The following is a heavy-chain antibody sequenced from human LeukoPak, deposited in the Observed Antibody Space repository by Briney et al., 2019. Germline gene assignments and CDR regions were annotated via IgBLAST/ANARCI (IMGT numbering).Heavy chain of an antibody. D-gene: IGHD3-3*01. Sequence: SETLSLTCTLSGDSTNTYFWSWIRQSPGKGLDWIGYIYYSGSTYYNPSLRSRVTISVDTSKNQFSLKLSSVTAADTAVYYCARGGPWYYDFWSGYYLRNGYYYYYGMDVWGQGTTVTVSS. J-gene: IGHJ6*02. CDR2: IYYSGST. CDR1: GDSTNTYF. V-gene: IGHV4-59*06. CDR3: ARGGPWYYDFWSGYYLRNGYYYYYGMDV.